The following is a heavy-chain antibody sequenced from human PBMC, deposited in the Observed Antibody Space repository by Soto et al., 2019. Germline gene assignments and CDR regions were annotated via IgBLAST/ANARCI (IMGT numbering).Heavy chain of an antibody. Sequence: QVQLQESGPGLMKPSETLSLTCTVSGASITSSSYWSWIRQPAGKGLEWIGRFSLSGTTNSNPSLRSRVTMSADVSKNQFSLRLTSVTAADTALYYCARGMTPPGAPAWYYFDSWGQGTLVTVSS. J-gene: IGHJ4*02. D-gene: IGHD2-8*02. V-gene: IGHV4-4*07. CDR1: GASITSSSY. CDR2: FSLSGTT. CDR3: ARGMTPPGAPAWYYFDS.